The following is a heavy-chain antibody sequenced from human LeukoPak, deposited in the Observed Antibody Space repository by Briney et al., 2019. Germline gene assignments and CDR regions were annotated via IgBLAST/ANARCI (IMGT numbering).Heavy chain of an antibody. J-gene: IGHJ4*02. V-gene: IGHV3-64D*09. D-gene: IGHD1-26*01. CDR1: GFTFSRYA. CDR3: VKDVGGSYAFDY. CDR2: INDNGGRT. Sequence: PGGSLRLSCSASGFTFSRYAMHWVRQAPGKGLEYVSGINDNGGRTHYGDPVKGRFSISRDNSKNTLHLQMSTLRAEDTALYYCVKDVGGSYAFDYWGQGTLVTVAS.